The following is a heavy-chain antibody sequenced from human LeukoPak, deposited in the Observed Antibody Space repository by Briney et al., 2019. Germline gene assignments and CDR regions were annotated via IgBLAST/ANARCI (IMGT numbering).Heavy chain of an antibody. D-gene: IGHD4-17*01. CDR1: GGSINSGGYY. V-gene: IGHV4-31*03. CDR3: ARDPYGRIGGIDY. CDR2: IYYSGST. Sequence: KSSETLSLTCTVSGGSINSGGYYWSWIRQYPGKGLEWIGYIYYSGSTYYNPSLKSRVTISVDTSKNQLSLKLSSVTAADTAVYYCARDPYGRIGGIDYWGQGTLVTVSS. J-gene: IGHJ4*02.